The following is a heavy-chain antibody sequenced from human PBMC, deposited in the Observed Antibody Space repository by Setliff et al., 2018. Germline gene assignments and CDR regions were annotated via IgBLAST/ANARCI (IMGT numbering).Heavy chain of an antibody. CDR2: IYHTENS. V-gene: IGHV4-4*02. CDR1: GASISSDNW. CDR3: ARAHTWSLPNDNSGYPGWFDP. D-gene: IGHD3-22*01. J-gene: IGHJ5*02. Sequence: PSETLSLTCAVSGASISSDNWWSWVRQPPGEGLEWIGEIYHTENSNYNPSLKSRVTISVDTSKNQFSLKLSSVTAADTAVYYCARAHTWSLPNDNSGYPGWFDPWGQGTLVTVSS.